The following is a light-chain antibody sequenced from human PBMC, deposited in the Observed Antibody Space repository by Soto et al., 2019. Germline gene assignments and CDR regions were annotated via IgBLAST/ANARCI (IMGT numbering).Light chain of an antibody. CDR2: RSS. V-gene: IGKV3-15*01. Sequence: MTQSPATLSVSPGERVTLSCRASHSINDDVDWYQQKPGQPPTLVMYRSSARAIGVPARFSGSGSGTEFTLTISSLQSEDFGTYYCQQYNNWPLSFGGGTKVEI. J-gene: IGKJ4*01. CDR1: HSINDD. CDR3: QQYNNWPLS.